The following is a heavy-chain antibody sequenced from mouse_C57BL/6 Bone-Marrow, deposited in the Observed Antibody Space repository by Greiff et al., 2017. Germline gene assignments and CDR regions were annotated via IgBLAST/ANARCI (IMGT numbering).Heavy chain of an antibody. J-gene: IGHJ3*01. V-gene: IGHV3-6*01. D-gene: IGHD1-1*01. CDR2: ISYDGST. Sequence: EVKLVESGPGLVKPSQSLSLTCSVTGYSITSGYYWNWIRQFPGNKLEWMVYISYDGSTNYNPSLKNRISITRDTSRSQFFQKLKSVTTEDTATYYCARVGNSYYVWVWFAYWGQGTLVTVSA. CDR1: GYSITSGYY. CDR3: ARVGNSYYVWVWFAY.